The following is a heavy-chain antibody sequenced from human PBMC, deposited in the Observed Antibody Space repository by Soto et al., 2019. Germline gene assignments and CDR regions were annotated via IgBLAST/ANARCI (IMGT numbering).Heavy chain of an antibody. J-gene: IGHJ4*02. D-gene: IGHD6-19*01. CDR1: GGTFSSYA. V-gene: IGHV1-69*12. CDR2: SIPIFGTA. Sequence: QVQLVQSGAEVKKPGSSLKVSCKASGGTFSSYAISWVRQAPGQGLEWMGGSIPIFGTANYAQKFQGRVTITADESTSTAYMELSSLRSEDTAVYYCARGGIPGIAVAGTGFDYWGQGTLVTVSS. CDR3: ARGGIPGIAVAGTGFDY.